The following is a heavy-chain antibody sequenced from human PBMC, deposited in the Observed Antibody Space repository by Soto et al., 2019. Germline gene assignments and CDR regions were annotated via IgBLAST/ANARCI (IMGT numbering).Heavy chain of an antibody. CDR3: ARGAGDCFGPDRFDI. CDR2: ISDSGVT. V-gene: IGHV4-59*01. J-gene: IGHJ3*02. Sequence: QVQLQESGPRLVKSSETLSLVCSVSGDSIIRSFWGWIRQSPGKGLQYIGYISDSGVTDYDPSLKSRVTISVDTSKEQFSLKLTSVTAADTAVYYCARGAGDCFGPDRFDIWGEGTMVTVSS. D-gene: IGHD2-21*02. CDR1: GDSIIRSF.